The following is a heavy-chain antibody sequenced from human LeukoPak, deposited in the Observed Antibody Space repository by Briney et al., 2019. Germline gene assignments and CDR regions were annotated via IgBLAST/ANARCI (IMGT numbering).Heavy chain of an antibody. CDR3: ARDSSLASEMTTEAFDI. CDR2: ISSSSSYI. CDR1: GFTFSSYW. D-gene: IGHD4-17*01. V-gene: IGHV3-21*01. Sequence: PGGSLRLSCAASGFTFSSYWMHWVRQAPGKGLEWVSSISSSSSYIYYADSVKGRFTISRDNAKNSLYLQMNSLRAEDTAVYYCARDSSLASEMTTEAFDIWGQGTMVTVSS. J-gene: IGHJ3*02.